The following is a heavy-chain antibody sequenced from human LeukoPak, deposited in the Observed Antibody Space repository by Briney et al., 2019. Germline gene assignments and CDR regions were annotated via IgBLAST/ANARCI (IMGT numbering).Heavy chain of an antibody. J-gene: IGHJ3*02. CDR1: GGSISSSSYY. D-gene: IGHD2-2*01. V-gene: IGHV4-39*01. CDR3: ARHERIVVVPAAIPGAFDI. Sequence: SETLSLTCTVSGGSISSSSYYWGWIRQPPGKGLEWIGSIYYSGSTYYNPSLKSRVTISVDTSKNQFSLKLSSVTAADTAVYYCARHERIVVVPAAIPGAFDIWGQGTMVTVSS. CDR2: IYYSGST.